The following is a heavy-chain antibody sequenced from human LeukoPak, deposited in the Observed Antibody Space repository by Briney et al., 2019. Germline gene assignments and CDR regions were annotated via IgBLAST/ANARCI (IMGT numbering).Heavy chain of an antibody. CDR1: GFAFSGYA. J-gene: IGHJ4*02. V-gene: IGHV3-23*01. D-gene: IGHD3-22*01. Sequence: GGSLRLSCAASGFAFSGYAMTWVRQAPGKGLEWVSSITYSGDFTYYVDSVKGRFTISRDNSKNTLYLQMNNLRGEDTARYYCAKDGLYYDGSAHAYHFDDWGQGTLVAVSS. CDR3: AKDGLYYDGSAHAYHFDD. CDR2: ITYSGDFT.